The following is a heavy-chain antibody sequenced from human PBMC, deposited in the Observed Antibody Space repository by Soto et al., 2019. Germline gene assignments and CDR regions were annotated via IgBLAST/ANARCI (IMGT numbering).Heavy chain of an antibody. V-gene: IGHV1-69*06. CDR3: ARGRDGYNSYYFDY. CDR1: GGTFSSYA. Sequence: VASVKVSCKASGGTFSSYAISWVRQAPGQGLEWMGGIIPIFGTANYAQKFQGRVTITADKSTSTAYMELSSLRSEDTAVYYCARGRDGYNSYYFDYWGQGTLVTVSS. D-gene: IGHD5-12*01. CDR2: IIPIFGTA. J-gene: IGHJ4*02.